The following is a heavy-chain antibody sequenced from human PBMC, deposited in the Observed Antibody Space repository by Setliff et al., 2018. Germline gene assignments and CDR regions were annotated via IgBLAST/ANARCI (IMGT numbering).Heavy chain of an antibody. CDR2: IYYSGNT. Sequence: PSETLSLTCSVSGGSIDSHYWSWIRQPPGKGREWVGSIYYSGNTNYNPSLKSRVPISIDTSKNQFSLKLSSVTAADTAVYHCARGKTFFGAFIRAFDIWGQGRMVTVSS. D-gene: IGHD3-3*01. J-gene: IGHJ3*02. V-gene: IGHV4-59*11. CDR3: ARGKTFFGAFIRAFDI. CDR1: GGSIDSHY.